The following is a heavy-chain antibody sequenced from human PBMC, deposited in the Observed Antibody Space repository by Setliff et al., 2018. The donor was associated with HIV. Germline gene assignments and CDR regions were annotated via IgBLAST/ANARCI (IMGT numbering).Heavy chain of an antibody. CDR2: LYPSGIT. CDR1: GFTVSTKY. J-gene: IGHJ4*02. D-gene: IGHD1-26*01. Sequence: GSLRLSCVVSGFTVSTKYMSWVRQAPGKGLEWVSILYPSGITNYAASVKGRFTISRDSSDTTVSLQMNSLRSEDTAIYYCARDRGTQHYPFDYWGQGTLVTVSS. CDR3: ARDRGTQHYPFDY. V-gene: IGHV3-66*03.